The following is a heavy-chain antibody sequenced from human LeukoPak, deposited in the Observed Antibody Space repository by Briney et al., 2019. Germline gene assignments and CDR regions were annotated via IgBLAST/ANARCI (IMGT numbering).Heavy chain of an antibody. CDR1: GFTFSSYT. J-gene: IGHJ4*02. D-gene: IGHD6-19*01. CDR3: ARSIAVAVALDY. Sequence: GGSLRLSCAASGFTFSSYTIHWFPQAPAKGLRWVAGISYDGFNKYYADSVKGRFTISRDNSKNTLYLQMNSLRAEDTAVYYCARSIAVAVALDYWGQGTLVTVSS. CDR2: ISYDGFNK. V-gene: IGHV3-30*04.